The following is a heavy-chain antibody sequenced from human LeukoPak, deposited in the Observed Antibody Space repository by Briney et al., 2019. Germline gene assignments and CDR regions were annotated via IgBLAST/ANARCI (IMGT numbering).Heavy chain of an antibody. Sequence: SETLSLTCTVSGGSISPYYWSWTRQTPGKGLEWIGYIYYSGSTNYNPSLKSRVTISVDTSENQFSLKLSSVTAADTAVYYCARGPHCSSTSCYSEYFHHWGQGTLVTVSS. CDR3: ARGPHCSSTSCYSEYFHH. V-gene: IGHV4-59*12. CDR2: IYYSGST. D-gene: IGHD2-2*01. CDR1: GGSISPYY. J-gene: IGHJ1*01.